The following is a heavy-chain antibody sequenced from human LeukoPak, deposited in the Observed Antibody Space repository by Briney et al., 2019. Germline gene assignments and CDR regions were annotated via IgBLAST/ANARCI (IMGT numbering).Heavy chain of an antibody. CDR3: ARGVVYDILTGYSRSLPHFDY. Sequence: QASETLSLTCAGYGVSFSGYYWSWIRQPPGKGLEWIGEINHSGSTNYNPSLKSRVTISVDTSKNQFSLKLSSVTAADTAVYYCARGVVYDILTGYSRSLPHFDYWGQGTLVTVSS. CDR2: INHSGST. V-gene: IGHV4-34*01. CDR1: GVSFSGYY. J-gene: IGHJ4*02. D-gene: IGHD3-9*01.